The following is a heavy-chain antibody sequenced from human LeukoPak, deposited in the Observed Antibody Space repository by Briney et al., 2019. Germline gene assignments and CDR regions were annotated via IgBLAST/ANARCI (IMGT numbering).Heavy chain of an antibody. D-gene: IGHD6-13*01. V-gene: IGHV4-4*07. J-gene: IGHJ6*03. CDR3: ARVWQQLTHYYYYYMDV. CDR2: IYLSGST. CDR1: GGSISSSY. Sequence: SETLSLTCTVSGGSISSSYWSWIRQPAGKGLEWIGRIYLSGSTNYNPSLKSRVTISVDKSKNQFSLKLSSVTAADTAVYYCARVWQQLTHYYYYYMDVWGKGTTVTVSS.